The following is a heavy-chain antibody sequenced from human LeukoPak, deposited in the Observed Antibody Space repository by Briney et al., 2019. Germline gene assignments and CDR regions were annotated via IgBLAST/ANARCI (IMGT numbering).Heavy chain of an antibody. CDR1: GFTFDDYG. V-gene: IGHV3-20*04. D-gene: IGHD4-17*01. J-gene: IGHJ4*02. CDR3: ARARGSDYGDYFSL. Sequence: PGGSLRLSCAASGFTFDDYGMSWVRQAPGKGLKWVSGINWNGGSTGYADSVKGRFTISRDNAKNSLYLQMNSLRAEDTALYYCARARGSDYGDYFSLWGQGTLVTVSS. CDR2: INWNGGST.